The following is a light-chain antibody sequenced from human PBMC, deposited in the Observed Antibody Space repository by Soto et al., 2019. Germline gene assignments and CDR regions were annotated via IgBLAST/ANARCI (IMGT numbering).Light chain of an antibody. V-gene: IGKV2-28*01. Sequence: DIVMTQSPLSLPVTPGEPASISCRSSQSLLHSNGYNYLDWYLQKAGQSPQILIYLGSNRSSGVPDRFSGSGSGTDFTLKISRVDAEDVGVYYCMQALQTPWTFGQGTKVEIK. CDR3: MQALQTPWT. J-gene: IGKJ1*01. CDR1: QSLLHSNGYNY. CDR2: LGS.